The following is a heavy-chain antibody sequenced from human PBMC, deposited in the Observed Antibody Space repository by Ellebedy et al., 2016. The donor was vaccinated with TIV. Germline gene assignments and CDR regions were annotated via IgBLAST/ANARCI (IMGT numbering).Heavy chain of an antibody. Sequence: AASVKVSCKASGYTFTSYGISWVRQAPGQGLEWMGWISAYNGNTNYAQKLQGRVTMTTDTSTSTAYMELRSLRSDDTAVYSCARDQGDDYVWGSYLDYWGQGTLVTVSS. V-gene: IGHV1-18*01. D-gene: IGHD3-16*02. CDR1: GYTFTSYG. J-gene: IGHJ4*02. CDR2: ISAYNGNT. CDR3: ARDQGDDYVWGSYLDY.